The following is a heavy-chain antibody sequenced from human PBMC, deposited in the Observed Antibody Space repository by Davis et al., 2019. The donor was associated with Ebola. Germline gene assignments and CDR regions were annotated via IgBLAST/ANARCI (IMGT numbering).Heavy chain of an antibody. V-gene: IGHV3-30*18. CDR3: AKEGLGSGSFDY. Sequence: GESLKISCAASGFTFSSYWMHWVRQAPGKGLEWVAVISYDGSNKYYADSVKGRFTISRDNSKNTLYLQMNSLRAEDTAVYYCAKEGLGSGSFDYWGQGTLVTVSS. D-gene: IGHD6-19*01. CDR1: GFTFSSYW. CDR2: ISYDGSNK. J-gene: IGHJ4*02.